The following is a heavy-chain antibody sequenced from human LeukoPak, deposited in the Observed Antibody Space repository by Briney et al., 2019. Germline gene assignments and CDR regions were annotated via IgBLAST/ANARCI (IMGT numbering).Heavy chain of an antibody. J-gene: IGHJ4*02. D-gene: IGHD6-13*01. CDR2: IYSGGST. CDR3: ARGVAAAGALYYFDY. CDR1: GFTFSSYW. V-gene: IGHV3-53*01. Sequence: GGSLRLSCAASGFTFSSYWMHWVRQAPGKGLEWVSVIYSGGSTYYADSVKGRFTISRDNSKNTLYLQMNSLRAEDTAVYYCARGVAAAGALYYFDYWGQGTLVTVSS.